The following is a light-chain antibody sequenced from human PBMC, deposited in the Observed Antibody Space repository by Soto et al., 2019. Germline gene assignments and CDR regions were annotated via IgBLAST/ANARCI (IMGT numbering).Light chain of an antibody. CDR2: DAS. Sequence: EIVMTQSPAIVSVSPGERATLSCRASQSVSDKLAWYQQKPGQAPRLLIYDASNRATGIPARFSGSGSGTDFTLTISRLEPEDFTVYYCHHYETFGQGTKVDIK. V-gene: IGKV3D-15*01. J-gene: IGKJ1*01. CDR3: HHYET. CDR1: QSVSDK.